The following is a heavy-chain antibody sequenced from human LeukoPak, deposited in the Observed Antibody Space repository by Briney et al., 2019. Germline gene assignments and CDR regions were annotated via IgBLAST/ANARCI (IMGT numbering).Heavy chain of an antibody. D-gene: IGHD6-13*01. CDR2: IIPIFGTA. V-gene: IGHV1-69*13. Sequence: ASVKVSCKASGGTFSSYAISWVRQAPGQGLEWMGGIIPIFGTANYAQKFQGRVTITADESTSTAYMELSSLSSVTAADTAVYYCARGFRSSWTRQWGFDPWGQGTLVTVSS. CDR3: ARGFRSSWTRQWGFDP. J-gene: IGHJ5*02. CDR1: GGTFSSYA.